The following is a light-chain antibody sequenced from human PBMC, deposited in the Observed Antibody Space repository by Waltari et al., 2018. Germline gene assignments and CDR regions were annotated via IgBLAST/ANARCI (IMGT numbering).Light chain of an antibody. CDR2: TAS. J-gene: IGKJ2*01. V-gene: IGKV1-39*01. CDR1: QSMTVH. Sequence: CRVSQSMTVHVNWCQQQPGRAAKLLIHTASSLQSGVPSRFSGSGSGTHFTLTISGLQPEDFATYFCQQSYITPYTFGQGTKLEIK. CDR3: QQSYITPYT.